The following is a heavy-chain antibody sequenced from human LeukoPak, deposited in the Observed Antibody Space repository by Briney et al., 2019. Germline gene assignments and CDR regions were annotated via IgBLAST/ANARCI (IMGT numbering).Heavy chain of an antibody. Sequence: SETLSLTCTVSGGSISSYYWSWIRQPPGKGLEWIGYIYYSGSTYYNPSLKSRITISVDTSKNQFSLKLSSVTAADTAVYYCASSIAARVYWGQGTLVTVSS. CDR1: GGSISSYY. V-gene: IGHV4-59*08. J-gene: IGHJ4*02. D-gene: IGHD6-6*01. CDR3: ASSIAARVY. CDR2: IYYSGST.